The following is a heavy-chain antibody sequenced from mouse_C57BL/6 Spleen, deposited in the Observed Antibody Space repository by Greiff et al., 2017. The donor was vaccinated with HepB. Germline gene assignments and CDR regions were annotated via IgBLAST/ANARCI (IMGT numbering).Heavy chain of an antibody. D-gene: IGHD1-1*01. Sequence: EVMLVESGTVLVRPGASVKMSCKTSGYTFTSYWMHWVKQRPGQGLEWIGAIYPGTSDTSYNQKFKGKAKLTADTSASTAYMELSSLTNEDSAVYYCTRWGSGRGEFDYWGQGTTLTVSS. CDR3: TRWGSGRGEFDY. CDR2: IYPGTSDT. CDR1: GYTFTSYW. V-gene: IGHV1-5*01. J-gene: IGHJ2*01.